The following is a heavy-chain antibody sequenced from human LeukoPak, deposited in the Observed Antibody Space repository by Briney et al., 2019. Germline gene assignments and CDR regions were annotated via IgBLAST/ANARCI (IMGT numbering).Heavy chain of an antibody. D-gene: IGHD3-10*01. CDR3: AREGLLWFGEYEDYYYYGMDV. J-gene: IGHJ6*02. CDR1: GFTFSSYG. V-gene: IGHV3-33*01. CDR2: IWYDGSNK. Sequence: GRSLRLSCAASGFTFSSYGMHWVRQAPGKGLEWVAVIWYDGSNKYYADSVKGRSTISRDNSKNTLYLQMNSLRAEDTAMYYCAREGLLWFGEYEDYYYYGMDVWGQGTTVTVSS.